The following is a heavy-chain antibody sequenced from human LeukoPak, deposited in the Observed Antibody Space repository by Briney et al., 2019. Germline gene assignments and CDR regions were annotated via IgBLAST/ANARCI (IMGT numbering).Heavy chain of an antibody. D-gene: IGHD1-1*01. Sequence: SETLSLTCTVSGGSISSYYWSWIRQPPGKGLEWIGYIYYSGSTNYNPSLQSRVTMSVDTSKNQFSLKMSSVTAADTAVYYCARDPGTIHFVSWGQGTLVTVSS. CDR1: GGSISSYY. V-gene: IGHV4-59*12. CDR2: IYYSGST. CDR3: ARDPGTIHFVS. J-gene: IGHJ1*01.